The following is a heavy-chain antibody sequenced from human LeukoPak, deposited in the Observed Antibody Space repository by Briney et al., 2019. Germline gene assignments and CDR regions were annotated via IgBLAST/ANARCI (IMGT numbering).Heavy chain of an antibody. V-gene: IGHV4-34*01. CDR3: ARAEADLKQWLERSIDY. CDR1: GGSFSGYY. CDR2: INHSGST. J-gene: IGHJ4*02. D-gene: IGHD6-19*01. Sequence: PSETLSLTCAVYGGSFSGYYWSWIRQPPGKGLEWIGEINHSGSTNYNPSLKSRVTISVDTSKNQFSLKLSSVTAADTAVYYCARAEADLKQWLERSIDYWGQGTLVTVSS.